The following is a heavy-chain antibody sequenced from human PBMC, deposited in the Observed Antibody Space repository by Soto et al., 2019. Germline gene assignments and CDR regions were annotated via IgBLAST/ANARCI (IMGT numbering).Heavy chain of an antibody. J-gene: IGHJ4*02. CDR2: INGDGISK. D-gene: IGHD2-15*01. V-gene: IGHV3-74*01. CDR1: GCTFSSYW. Sequence: EVQLVESGGDLVQPGGSLILSCAASGCTFSSYWMQWVRQYPEKGLVWFSRINGDGISKSYADSVKGRFTISRDNAKHTLHLHINSQGIKDTALYDFVRISGGTYCRSVNCYSDYWGQGSLVIVSS. CDR3: VRISGGTYCRSVNCYSDY.